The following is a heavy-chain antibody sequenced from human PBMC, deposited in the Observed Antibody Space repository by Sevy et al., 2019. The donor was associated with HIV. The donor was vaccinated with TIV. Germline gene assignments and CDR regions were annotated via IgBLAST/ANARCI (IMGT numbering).Heavy chain of an antibody. V-gene: IGHV3-74*01. CDR2: INSDGSST. CDR1: GFTFSSYW. Sequence: GGSLRLSCAASGFTFSSYWMHWVHQAPGKGLVWVSRINSDGSSTSYADSVKGRFTISRDNAKNTLYLQMNSLRAEDTAVYYCARGGGSGSTPNYYGMDVWGQGTTVTVSS. J-gene: IGHJ6*02. D-gene: IGHD3-10*01. CDR3: ARGGGSGSTPNYYGMDV.